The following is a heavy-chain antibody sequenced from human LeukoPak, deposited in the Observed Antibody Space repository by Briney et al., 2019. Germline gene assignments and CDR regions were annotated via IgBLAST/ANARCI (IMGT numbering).Heavy chain of an antibody. V-gene: IGHV4-4*07. J-gene: IGHJ4*02. D-gene: IGHD3-22*01. CDR3: AREEYYYDSSGYSETIFDY. CDR2: IYTSGST. CDR1: GGSISTYY. Sequence: SETLSLTCTVSGGSISTYYWSWIRQPAGKGLEWIGRIYTSGSTNYNPSLKSRVTMSVDTSKNQFSLKLSSVTAADTAVYYCAREEYYYDSSGYSETIFDYWGQGTLVTVSS.